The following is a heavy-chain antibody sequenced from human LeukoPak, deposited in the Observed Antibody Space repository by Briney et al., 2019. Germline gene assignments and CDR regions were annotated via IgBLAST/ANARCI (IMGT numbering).Heavy chain of an antibody. Sequence: AALKVSCKASGGTFSSYAISWVREAPGQGRQWMGRMIPILGIANYAQKFQGRFTITADKSTSTAYMELSSLRSEDTAVYYCARGEIAAANKPLDYWGQGTLVTVSS. D-gene: IGHD6-13*01. J-gene: IGHJ4*02. CDR1: GGTFSSYA. V-gene: IGHV1-69*04. CDR3: ARGEIAAANKPLDY. CDR2: MIPILGIA.